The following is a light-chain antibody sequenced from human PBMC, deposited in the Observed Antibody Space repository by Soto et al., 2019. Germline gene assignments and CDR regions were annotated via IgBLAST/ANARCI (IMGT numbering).Light chain of an antibody. CDR2: RNT. CDR1: SSNIGAGFD. V-gene: IGLV1-40*01. Sequence: QSVLTQPPSVSGAPGQRVTISCTGSSSNIGAGFDVHWYQQFPGTAPRLLIYRNTNRPSGVPDRFSGSKSGTSASLAITGLQAEDDADYYCQSFWLFGGGTKLTVL. CDR3: QSFWL. J-gene: IGLJ2*01.